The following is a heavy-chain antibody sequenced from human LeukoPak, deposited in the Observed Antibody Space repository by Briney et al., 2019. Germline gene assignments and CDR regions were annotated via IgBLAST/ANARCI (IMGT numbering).Heavy chain of an antibody. Sequence: GEALKISFKGSGYIFTSYWIGWVRPMPGKGLEWMGIIYPGDSDTRYSPSFQGQVTISADKSISTAYLQWSSLKASDTAMYYCARITGTDYVDYWGQGTLVTVSS. J-gene: IGHJ4*02. CDR3: ARITGTDYVDY. V-gene: IGHV5-51*01. D-gene: IGHD1-7*01. CDR2: IYPGDSDT. CDR1: GYIFTSYW.